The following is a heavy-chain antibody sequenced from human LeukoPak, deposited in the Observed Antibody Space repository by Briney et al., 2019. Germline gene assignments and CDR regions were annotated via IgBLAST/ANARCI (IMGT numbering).Heavy chain of an antibody. Sequence: ASVKVSCKASGYTFTAYHIHWVRQATGQGLEWMGWMNPNSGNTGYAQKFQGRVTMTRNTSISTAYMELSSLRSEDTAVYYCARGGRGYSYGSYYYYMDVWAKGPRSPSP. J-gene: IGHJ6*03. V-gene: IGHV1-8*02. CDR3: ARGGRGYSYGSYYYYMDV. CDR2: MNPNSGNT. D-gene: IGHD5-18*01. CDR1: GYTFTAYH.